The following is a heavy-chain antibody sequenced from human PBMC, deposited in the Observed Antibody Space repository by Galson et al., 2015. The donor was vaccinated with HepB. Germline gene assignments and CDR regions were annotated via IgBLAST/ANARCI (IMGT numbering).Heavy chain of an antibody. V-gene: IGHV4-39*01. CDR2: IYYSGST. D-gene: IGHD3-3*01. J-gene: IGHJ5*02. CDR3: ARHRLYYDFWSGYYSVVDDLNWFDP. Sequence: SLTCTVSGGSISSRSYYWGWIRQPPGKGLEWVGSIYYSGSTYYNPSLKSRVTISVDTSKNQFSLKLSSVTAADTAVYYFARHRLYYDFWSGYYSVVDDLNWFDPWGQGTLVTVSS. CDR1: GGSISSRSYY.